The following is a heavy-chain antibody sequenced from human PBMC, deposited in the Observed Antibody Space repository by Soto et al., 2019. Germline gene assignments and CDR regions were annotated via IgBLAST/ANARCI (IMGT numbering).Heavy chain of an antibody. J-gene: IGHJ4*02. CDR3: AKGKYDYIWGSYRYAPQSFDY. Sequence: EVQLLESGGGLVQPGGSLRLSCAASGFTFSSYAMSWVRQAPGKGLEWVSAISGSGGSTYYADSVKGRFTISRDNSKNTLYRQMNSLRAEDTAVYYCAKGKYDYIWGSYRYAPQSFDYWGQGTLVTVSS. V-gene: IGHV3-23*01. CDR2: ISGSGGST. D-gene: IGHD3-16*02. CDR1: GFTFSSYA.